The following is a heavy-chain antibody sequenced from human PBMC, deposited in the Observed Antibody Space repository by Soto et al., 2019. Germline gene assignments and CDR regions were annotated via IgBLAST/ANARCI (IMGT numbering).Heavy chain of an antibody. CDR2: INPNSGGT. J-gene: IGHJ1*01. V-gene: IGHV1-2*04. Sequence: ASVKVSCKASGYTFTGYYMHWVRQAPGQGLEWMGWINPNSGGTNYAQKFQGWVTMTRDTSISTAYMELSRLRSDDTAVYYCARESARAYCGGDCFFQHWGQGTLVTVSS. CDR1: GYTFTGYY. CDR3: ARESARAYCGGDCFFQH. D-gene: IGHD2-21*02.